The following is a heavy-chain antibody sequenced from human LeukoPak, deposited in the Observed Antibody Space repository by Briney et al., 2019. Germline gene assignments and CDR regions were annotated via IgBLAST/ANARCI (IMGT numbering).Heavy chain of an antibody. V-gene: IGHV3-7*01. D-gene: IGHD3-10*01. CDR3: ARDLGDYYYGSGFDY. J-gene: IGHJ4*02. CDR2: IKQDGSEK. Sequence: PGGSLRLSCAASGFTFSSYWMSWVRQAPGKGLEWVANIKQDGSEKYYVDSVKGRFTISRDNAKNSLYLQMNSLRAEDTAVYYCARDLGDYYYGSGFDYWGQGTLVTVSS. CDR1: GFTFSSYW.